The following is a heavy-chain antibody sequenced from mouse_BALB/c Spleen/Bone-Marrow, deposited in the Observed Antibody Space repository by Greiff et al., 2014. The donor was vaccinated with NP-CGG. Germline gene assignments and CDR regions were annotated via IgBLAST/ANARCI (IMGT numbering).Heavy chain of an antibody. CDR2: ILPGSDTS. CDR3: ARGLYGNYGE. D-gene: IGHD2-1*01. Sequence: QVQLQQSGAELMKPGASVKISCKATGYTFSSYWMEWVKQRPGHGLEWIGEILPGSDTSNYNDKFKGKATFTADTSSNTAHMQLSSLTSEDSAVYYCARGLYGNYGEWGQGTSVTVFS. V-gene: IGHV1-9*01. CDR1: GYTFSSYW. J-gene: IGHJ4*01.